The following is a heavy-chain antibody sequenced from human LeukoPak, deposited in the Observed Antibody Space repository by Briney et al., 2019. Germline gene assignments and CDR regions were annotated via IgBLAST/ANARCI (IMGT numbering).Heavy chain of an antibody. CDR1: GFTFSSYS. J-gene: IGHJ4*02. CDR3: ARDRLTYCSGGSCYSGKDY. Sequence: GGSLRLSCAASGFTFSSYSMNWVRQAPGKGLEWVSSTSSSSSYIYYADSVKGRFTISRDNAKNSLYLQMNSLRAEDTAVYYCARDRLTYCSGGSCYSGKDYWGQGTLVTVSS. V-gene: IGHV3-21*01. CDR2: TSSSSSYI. D-gene: IGHD2-15*01.